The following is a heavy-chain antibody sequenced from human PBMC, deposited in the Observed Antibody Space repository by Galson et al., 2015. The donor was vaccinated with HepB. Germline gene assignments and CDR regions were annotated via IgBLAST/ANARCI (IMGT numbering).Heavy chain of an antibody. J-gene: IGHJ6*02. CDR1: GHTFRDYY. Sequence: VKVSCKVSGHTFRDYYIYWVKQAPGKGLEWMGLIDPEDGETLFAEKFQGRVTITADTSTDTVYMELSSLRSEDTAVYYCVTPRRGSGSFFYYYNMDVWGQGTTVIVSS. V-gene: IGHV1-69-2*01. CDR3: VTPRRGSGSFFYYYNMDV. CDR2: IDPEDGET. D-gene: IGHD3-10*01.